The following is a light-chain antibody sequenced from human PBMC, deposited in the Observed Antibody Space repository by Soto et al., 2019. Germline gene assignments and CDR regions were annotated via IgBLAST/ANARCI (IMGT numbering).Light chain of an antibody. Sequence: DIQMTQSPSSLSASVGDRVTITCRASQSISTYLTWYQQKPGKAPKLLISAASSLQSGVPSRFSGSGSGTYFTLTISSLQPEDFATYFCQQSDSLPHTFGQGTKLEIK. CDR3: QQSDSLPHT. CDR1: QSISTY. J-gene: IGKJ2*01. V-gene: IGKV1-39*01. CDR2: AAS.